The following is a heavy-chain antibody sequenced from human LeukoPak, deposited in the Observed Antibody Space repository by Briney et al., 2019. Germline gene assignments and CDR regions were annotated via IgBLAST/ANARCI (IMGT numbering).Heavy chain of an antibody. J-gene: IGHJ4*02. CDR3: AKDESPRIAADNY. Sequence: GGSLRLSCAASRFTFSTYSMNWVRQAPGKGLEWVSSISSRSNYIYYADSVKGRFTISRDNAKNSLFLQMNSLRDGDTAVYYCAKDESPRIAADNYWGQGTLVTVSS. CDR2: ISSRSNYI. D-gene: IGHD6-25*01. CDR1: RFTFSTYS. V-gene: IGHV3-21*04.